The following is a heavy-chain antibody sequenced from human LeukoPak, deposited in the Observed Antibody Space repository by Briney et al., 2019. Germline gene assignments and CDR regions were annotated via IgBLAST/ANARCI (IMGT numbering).Heavy chain of an antibody. Sequence: KASETLSLTCAVYGGSFSGYYWSWIRQPPGKGLEWIGVINHSGSTNYNPSLKSRVTISVDTSKNQFSLKLSSVTAADTAVYYCARWDSSSYDYWGQGTLVTVSS. CDR3: ARWDSSSYDY. CDR2: INHSGST. D-gene: IGHD6-6*01. J-gene: IGHJ4*02. CDR1: GGSFSGYY. V-gene: IGHV4-34*01.